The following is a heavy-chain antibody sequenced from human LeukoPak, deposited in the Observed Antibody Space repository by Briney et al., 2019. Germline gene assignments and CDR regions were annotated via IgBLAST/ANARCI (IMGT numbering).Heavy chain of an antibody. Sequence: PETLSLTCTVSGGSISTYYWSWIRQPAGKGLEWIGRLSSSGTTNYNTSLKSRVTMSVDTSTNQLSLNLTSVTAADTAVYYCAREVSGSDYYRAYDYWGQGTLVTVSS. CDR1: GGSISTYY. D-gene: IGHD3-3*01. CDR2: LSSSGTT. J-gene: IGHJ4*02. CDR3: AREVSGSDYYRAYDY. V-gene: IGHV4-4*07.